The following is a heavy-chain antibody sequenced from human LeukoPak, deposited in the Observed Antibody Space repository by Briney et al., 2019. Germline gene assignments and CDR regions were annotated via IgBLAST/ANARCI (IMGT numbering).Heavy chain of an antibody. J-gene: IGHJ4*02. D-gene: IGHD3-9*01. CDR2: IYSGGST. Sequence: GGSLRLSCAASGFTVSSNYMGWVRQAPGKGLEWVSVIYSGGSTYYADSVKGRFTISRDNSKNTLYLQMNSLRAEDTAVYYCAQAKGDLLTGYSWYYFDYWGQGTLVTVPS. V-gene: IGHV3-53*01. CDR1: GFTVSSNY. CDR3: AQAKGDLLTGYSWYYFDY.